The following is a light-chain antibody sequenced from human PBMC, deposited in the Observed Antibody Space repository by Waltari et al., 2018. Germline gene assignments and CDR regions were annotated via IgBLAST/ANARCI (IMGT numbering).Light chain of an antibody. CDR1: QSISSW. J-gene: IGKJ1*01. Sequence: DIQMTQSPSTLSASLGASITITCRASQSISSWLAWYQQKPGKAPKLLIYKASSLESGVPSTFSGSGSGTEFTLTISSLQPDDFATYYCQQYNSYSWTFGQGTKVEIK. CDR3: QQYNSYSWT. CDR2: KAS. V-gene: IGKV1-5*03.